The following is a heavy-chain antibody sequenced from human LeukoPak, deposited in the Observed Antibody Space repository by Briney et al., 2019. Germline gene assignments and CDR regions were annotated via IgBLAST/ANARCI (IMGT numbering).Heavy chain of an antibody. Sequence: SETLSLTCTVSGASISSYYWTWIRQPPGKELEWIGYIYYSGSTNYNPSLKSRVTISVDTPKNQFSLKRSALTSADTAVYYCSINYYGSGSLDYWGQGTLVTVSS. V-gene: IGHV4-59*08. J-gene: IGHJ4*02. CDR2: IYYSGST. D-gene: IGHD3-10*01. CDR1: GASISSYY. CDR3: SINYYGSGSLDY.